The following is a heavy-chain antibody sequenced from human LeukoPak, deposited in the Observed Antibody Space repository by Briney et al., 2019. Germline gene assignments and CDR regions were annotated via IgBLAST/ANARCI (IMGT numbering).Heavy chain of an antibody. CDR2: ISGSGGST. J-gene: IGHJ3*02. V-gene: IGHV3-23*01. D-gene: IGHD2-21*01. CDR1: GFTFSSYA. Sequence: GGSLRLSCAASGFTFSSYAMSWVRQAPGKGLEWVSAISGSGGSTYHADSVKGRFTISRDNSKNTLYLQMNSLRAEDTAVYYCAKPGDCGGDCQLDAFDIWGQGTMVTVSS. CDR3: AKPGDCGGDCQLDAFDI.